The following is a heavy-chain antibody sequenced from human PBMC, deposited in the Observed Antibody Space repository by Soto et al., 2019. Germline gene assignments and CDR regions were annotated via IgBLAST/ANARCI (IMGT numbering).Heavy chain of an antibody. Sequence: PGGSLRLSCAASGFTFSSYEMNWVRQAPGKGLEWVSYISSSGSTIYYADSVTGRFTMSRDNSKNTLYLQMKSLSAEDTAVYSCAKDHTVYSAYYYYYGIDVWGQGTTVTVSS. CDR3: AKDHTVYSAYYYYYGIDV. J-gene: IGHJ6*02. D-gene: IGHD5-12*01. CDR1: GFTFSSYE. V-gene: IGHV3-48*03. CDR2: ISSSGSTI.